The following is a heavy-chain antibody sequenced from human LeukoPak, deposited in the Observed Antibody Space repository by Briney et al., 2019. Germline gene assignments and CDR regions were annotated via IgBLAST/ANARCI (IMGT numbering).Heavy chain of an antibody. Sequence: GGSLGLSCAASGFTFDDYAMHWVRQAPGKGLEWVSGISWNSGSIGYADSVKGRFTISRDNAKNSLYLQMNSLRAKDTALYYCAKGSDFWSGSIWGQGTMVTVSS. CDR3: AKGSDFWSGSI. J-gene: IGHJ3*02. V-gene: IGHV3-9*01. CDR2: ISWNSGSI. CDR1: GFTFDDYA. D-gene: IGHD3-3*01.